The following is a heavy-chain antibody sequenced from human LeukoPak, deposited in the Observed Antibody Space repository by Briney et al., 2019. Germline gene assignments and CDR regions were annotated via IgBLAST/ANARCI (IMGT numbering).Heavy chain of an antibody. V-gene: IGHV6-1*01. J-gene: IGHJ4*02. CDR1: GDSVSSNSAA. D-gene: IGHD1-14*01. Sequence: SQTLSLTCAISGDSVSSNSAAWNWIRQSPSRGLEWLGRTYYRSKWYTYYAVSVKSRISINRDTSKNQFSLKLSSVTAADTAVYYCARKPYHPHSVRTNGYFDYWGQGTLVTVSS. CDR2: TYYRSKWYT. CDR3: ARKPYHPHSVRTNGYFDY.